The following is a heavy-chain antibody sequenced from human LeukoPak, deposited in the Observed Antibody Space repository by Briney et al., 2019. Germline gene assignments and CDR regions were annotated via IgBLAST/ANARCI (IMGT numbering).Heavy chain of an antibody. D-gene: IGHD3-3*01. J-gene: IGHJ4*02. CDR3: ARGGFGTYYDFWSGYYGLDY. V-gene: IGHV4-38-2*02. Sequence: PSETLSLTCTVSGYSISSGYYWGWIRQPPGKGLEWIGSIYHSGSTYYNPSLKSRVTISVDTSKNQFSLKLSSVTAADTAVYYCARGGFGTYYDFWSGYYGLDYWGQGTLVTVSS. CDR1: GYSISSGYY. CDR2: IYHSGST.